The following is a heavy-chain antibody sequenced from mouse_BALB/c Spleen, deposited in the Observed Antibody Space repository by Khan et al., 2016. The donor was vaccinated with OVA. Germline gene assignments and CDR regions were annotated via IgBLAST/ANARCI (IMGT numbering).Heavy chain of an antibody. J-gene: IGHJ3*01. CDR2: INYSGNT. V-gene: IGHV3-2*02. CDR1: GYSITSEYV. Sequence: VQLQESGPGLVKPSQSLSLTCTVTGYSITSEYVCNWIRQPPGNKLEWMGYINYSGNTKFNPSLKSRTSITRNTSKNQFFLQLNSVTTEYTTTYSCAREDYYDYGPFTYWGQGTLVTVSA. D-gene: IGHD2-4*01. CDR3: AREDYYDYGPFTY.